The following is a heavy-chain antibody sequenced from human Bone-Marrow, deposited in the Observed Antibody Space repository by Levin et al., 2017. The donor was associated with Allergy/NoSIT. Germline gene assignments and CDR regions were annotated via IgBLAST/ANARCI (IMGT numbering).Heavy chain of an antibody. CDR1: GFTFSTFA. D-gene: IGHD1-26*01. J-gene: IGHJ4*02. Sequence: GESLKISCAASGFTFSTFAMHWVRQAPGKGLEWVAVISYNGSHTFYADSVKGRFTISRDNSKNTVYLHMDSLRPQDTALYYCAKVGEQQAALTHWGQGTVVTVSS. CDR2: ISYNGSHT. V-gene: IGHV3-30*18. CDR3: AKVGEQQAALTH.